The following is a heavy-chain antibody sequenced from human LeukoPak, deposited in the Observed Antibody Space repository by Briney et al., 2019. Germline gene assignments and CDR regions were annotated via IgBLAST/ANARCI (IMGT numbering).Heavy chain of an antibody. J-gene: IGHJ5*02. V-gene: IGHV3-11*01. CDR2: ISTSGTTI. CDR3: ARGAGPLFDP. Sequence: GGSLRLSCAASGFTFSDHYMSWIRQAPGKGLEWLSYISTSGTTIHYTDSVKGRFTISRDNAKNSLYLQMSRLRAEDTAVYYCARGAGPLFDPWGQGTLVTVSS. CDR1: GFTFSDHY.